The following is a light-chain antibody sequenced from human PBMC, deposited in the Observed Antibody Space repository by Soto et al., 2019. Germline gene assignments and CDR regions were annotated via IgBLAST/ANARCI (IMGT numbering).Light chain of an antibody. CDR3: QQFDSTPYT. Sequence: EIVLTQSPGSLSLSPGQSATLSCRASQTVTSNYLVWYQQQPGQAPRLLIYGASTRATGIPDRFSGSGSGTDLSLSISRLEPEDFAVYYCQQFDSTPYTFGLGTKLEIK. CDR2: GAS. V-gene: IGKV3-20*01. CDR1: QTVTSNY. J-gene: IGKJ2*01.